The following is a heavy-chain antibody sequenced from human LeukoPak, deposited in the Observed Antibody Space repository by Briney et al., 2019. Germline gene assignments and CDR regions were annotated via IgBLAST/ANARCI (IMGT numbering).Heavy chain of an antibody. J-gene: IGHJ4*02. D-gene: IGHD3-22*01. CDR2: ISSSSSYM. CDR1: GFTFSSYS. Sequence: GGSLRLSCAASGFTFSSYSMNWVRQAPGKGLEWVSSISSSSSYMYYADSVKGRFTISRDNAKNSLYLQMNSLRAEDTAVYYCARGSSGSDYWGQGTLVTVSS. V-gene: IGHV3-21*01. CDR3: ARGSSGSDY.